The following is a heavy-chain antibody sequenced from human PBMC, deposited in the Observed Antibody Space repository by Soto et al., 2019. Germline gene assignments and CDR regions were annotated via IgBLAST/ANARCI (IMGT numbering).Heavy chain of an antibody. CDR2: INPSGGST. Sequence: ASVKVSCKASGYTFTSYYMHWVRQAPGQGLEWMGIINPSGGSTSYAQKFQGRVTMTRDTSTSTVYMELSSLRSEDTAVYYCNIVVVVAGDAFDIWGQGTMVTVSS. D-gene: IGHD2-15*01. V-gene: IGHV1-46*01. J-gene: IGHJ3*02. CDR1: GYTFTSYY. CDR3: NIVVVVAGDAFDI.